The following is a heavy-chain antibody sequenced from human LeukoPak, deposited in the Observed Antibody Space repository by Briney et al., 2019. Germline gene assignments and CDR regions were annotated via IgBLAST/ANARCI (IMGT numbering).Heavy chain of an antibody. CDR1: GYTLTELS. D-gene: IGHD3-3*01. V-gene: IGHV1-24*01. CDR3: ATVFEGITTITPFDY. Sequence: ASVKVSCKVSGYTLTELSMHWVRQAPGKGLEWMRGFDPEDGETIYAQKFQGRVTMTEDTSTDTAYMELSSLRSEDTAVYYCATVFEGITTITPFDYWGQGTLVTVSS. J-gene: IGHJ4*02. CDR2: FDPEDGET.